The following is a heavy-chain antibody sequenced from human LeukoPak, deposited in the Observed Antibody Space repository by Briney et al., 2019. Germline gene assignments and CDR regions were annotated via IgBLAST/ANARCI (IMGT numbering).Heavy chain of an antibody. V-gene: IGHV3-9*01. CDR2: ISWNSRSI. CDR1: GFTFEDYD. J-gene: IGHJ4*02. CDR3: AKDSRRGLYYFDY. Sequence: GGSLRLSCAASGFTFEDYDIHWVRQAPGQGLEWVSGISWNSRSIGYADSVKGRFTTSRDNAKNSLYLQMNSLRPEDTALYYCAKDSRRGLYYFDYWGQGTLVTVPS. D-gene: IGHD3-16*01.